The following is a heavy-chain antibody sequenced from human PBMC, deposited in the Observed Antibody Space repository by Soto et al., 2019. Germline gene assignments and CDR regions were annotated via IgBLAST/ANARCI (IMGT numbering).Heavy chain of an antibody. Sequence: GGSLRLSCAASGFNFNDYAMHWVRQAPGKGLEWVSGVSWNGGPIGYADSVKGRFTISRDNAKKSLHLQMNSLRAEDTAVYFCASGAIFGVPNNWFDPWGQGTLVTVSS. V-gene: IGHV3-9*01. CDR1: GFNFNDYA. D-gene: IGHD3-3*01. CDR2: VSWNGGPI. J-gene: IGHJ5*02. CDR3: ASGAIFGVPNNWFDP.